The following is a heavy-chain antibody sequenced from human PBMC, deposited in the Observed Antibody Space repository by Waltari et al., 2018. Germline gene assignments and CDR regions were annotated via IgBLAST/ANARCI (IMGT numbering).Heavy chain of an antibody. CDR2: ISSSSSTI. CDR1: GFTFSSYS. D-gene: IGHD6-13*01. CDR3: ASRLIAAAAHTGDY. V-gene: IGHV3-48*04. J-gene: IGHJ4*02. Sequence: EVQLVESGGGLVQPGGSLRLSCAASGFTFSSYSMNWVRQAPGKGLEWVSYISSSSSTIYYEDSVKGRFTISRENAKNSLYLQMNSLRAEDTAVYYCASRLIAAAAHTGDYWGQGTLVTVSS.